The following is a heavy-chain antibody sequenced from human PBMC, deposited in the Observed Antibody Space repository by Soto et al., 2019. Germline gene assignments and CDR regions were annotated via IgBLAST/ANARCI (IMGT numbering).Heavy chain of an antibody. CDR2: IYSGGSA. CDR3: ARDHGDDYFYYGMDV. J-gene: IGHJ6*02. D-gene: IGHD4-17*01. Sequence: EVQLVESGGGLIQPGGSLRLSCEASGFTVSNNYMSWVRQAPGKGLEWVSVIYSGGSAYYADSVRGRFTISRDNSKNTLYLQMNSLRAEDMAVYYCARDHGDDYFYYGMDVWGQGTTVTVSS. CDR1: GFTVSNNY. V-gene: IGHV3-53*01.